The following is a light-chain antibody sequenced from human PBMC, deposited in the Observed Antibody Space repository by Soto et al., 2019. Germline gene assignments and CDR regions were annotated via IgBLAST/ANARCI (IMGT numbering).Light chain of an antibody. J-gene: IGKJ4*01. CDR1: EDITIY. V-gene: IGKV1-9*01. Sequence: IQLTQSPSSLSASVGDSVTITCRASEDITIYLAWYQQKPGKAPNLLMYAASTLQSGVPSRFSGSGSGTDFTLIISSLQAEDFATYYCQQTRRYPSTFGGGTKVDI. CDR2: AAS. CDR3: QQTRRYPST.